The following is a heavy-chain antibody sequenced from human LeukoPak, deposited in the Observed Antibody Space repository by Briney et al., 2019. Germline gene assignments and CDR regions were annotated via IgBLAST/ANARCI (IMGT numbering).Heavy chain of an antibody. D-gene: IGHD6-13*01. CDR2: ISYDGSNK. J-gene: IGHJ4*02. CDR3: AKDRSSSWYHSYFDY. V-gene: IGHV3-30*18. CDR1: GFTFSSYG. Sequence: GRSLRLSCAASGFTFSSYGRHWVRQAPGKGLEWVAVISYDGSNKYYADSVKGRFTISRDNSKNTLYLQMNSLRAEDTAVYYCAKDRSSSWYHSYFDYWGQGTLVTVSS.